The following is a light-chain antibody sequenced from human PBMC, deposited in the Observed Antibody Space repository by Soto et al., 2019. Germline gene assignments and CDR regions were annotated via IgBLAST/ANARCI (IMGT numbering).Light chain of an antibody. J-gene: IGLJ1*01. CDR3: SSYTSSSTYV. CDR1: SSDAGGYNS. V-gene: IGLV2-14*01. Sequence: QSALTQPASVSGSPGQSITISCTGTSSDAGGYNSVSWYQQHPGKAPKLMIYNVSNRPSGVSNRFSGSKSGNTASLTISGLQAEDEADYYRSSYTSSSTYVFATGTKVTVL. CDR2: NVS.